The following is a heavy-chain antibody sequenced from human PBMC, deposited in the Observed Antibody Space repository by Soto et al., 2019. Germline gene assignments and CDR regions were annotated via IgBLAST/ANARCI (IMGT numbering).Heavy chain of an antibody. CDR3: AREDGAFGVASTGGDNWFDP. CDR2: IYYSGST. V-gene: IGHV4-31*03. CDR1: GGSISSGGYY. D-gene: IGHD3-3*01. Sequence: LSLTCTVSGGSISSGGYYWSWIRQHPGKGLEWIGYIYYSGSTYYNPSLKSRVTISVDTSKNQFSLKLSSVTAADTAVYYCAREDGAFGVASTGGDNWFDPWGQGTLVTVSS. J-gene: IGHJ5*02.